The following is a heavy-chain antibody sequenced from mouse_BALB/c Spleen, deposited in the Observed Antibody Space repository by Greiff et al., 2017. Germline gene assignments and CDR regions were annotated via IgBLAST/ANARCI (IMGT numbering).Heavy chain of an antibody. V-gene: IGHV14-1*02. CDR2: IDPENGNT. Sequence: VQLQQSGAELVRPGALVKLSCTASGFNIKDYYMHWVKQRPEKGLEWIGWIDPENGNTIYDPKIRGKTSITADTSSNPAYLKLRSMTSEDTADYYCARSGTTATDYWGQGTTLTVSS. CDR3: ARSGTTATDY. J-gene: IGHJ2*01. D-gene: IGHD1-2*01. CDR1: GFNIKDYY.